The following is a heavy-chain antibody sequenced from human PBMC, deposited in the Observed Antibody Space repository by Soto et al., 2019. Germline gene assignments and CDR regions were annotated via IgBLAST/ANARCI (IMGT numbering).Heavy chain of an antibody. CDR3: ARDQITMIVVVIQGSHAFDI. Sequence: QVQLVESGGGVVQPGRSLRLSCAASGFTFSSYAMHWVRQAPGKGLEWVAVISYDGSNKYYADSVKGRFTISRDNSKNTLYLQMNSLRAEDTAVYYCARDQITMIVVVIQGSHAFDIWGQGTMVTVSS. CDR1: GFTFSSYA. CDR2: ISYDGSNK. D-gene: IGHD3-22*01. J-gene: IGHJ3*02. V-gene: IGHV3-30-3*01.